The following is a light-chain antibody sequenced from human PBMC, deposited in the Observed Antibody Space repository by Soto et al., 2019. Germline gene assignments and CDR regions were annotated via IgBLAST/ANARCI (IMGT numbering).Light chain of an antibody. CDR3: TSWTTSTTMI. V-gene: IGLV2-14*03. CDR2: DVN. Sequence: QSVLTQPASVSGSPGQWITISCTGTRSDIGAYNFVSWYQQHPGEVPKLILYDVNVRPSGVSNRFSGSKSGNMASLTISGLQAEDEADYYCTSWTTSTTMIFGGGTKLTVL. J-gene: IGLJ2*01. CDR1: RSDIGAYNF.